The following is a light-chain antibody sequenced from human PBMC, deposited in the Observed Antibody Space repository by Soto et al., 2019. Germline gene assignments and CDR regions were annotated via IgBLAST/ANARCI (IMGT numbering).Light chain of an antibody. V-gene: IGKV3-11*01. CDR2: DAS. CDR1: QTVSSY. CDR3: QQRSIWPPV. Sequence: EIVLTQSPATLSLSPGERATLSCRASQTVSSYLAWYQQKPGQAPRLLLYDASNRATGIPARFSGSGSGTDFTLTISSLEPEDFAVYYCQQRSIWPPVFGPGTKVDIK. J-gene: IGKJ3*01.